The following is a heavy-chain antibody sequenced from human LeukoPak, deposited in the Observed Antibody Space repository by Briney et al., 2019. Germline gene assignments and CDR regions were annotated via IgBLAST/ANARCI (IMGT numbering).Heavy chain of an antibody. D-gene: IGHD3-16*02. V-gene: IGHV3-53*01. Sequence: GGSLRLSCAPSGFSVGDKYMAWVRQAPGKGLEWVSVIYSGTTTYYADSVKGRFTISRDNSKNTLYLQMNSLRAEDTAVYYCARPVGISNRVMEDYWGHGTLVTVSS. CDR3: ARPVGISNRVMEDY. J-gene: IGHJ4*01. CDR2: IYSGTTT. CDR1: GFSVGDKY.